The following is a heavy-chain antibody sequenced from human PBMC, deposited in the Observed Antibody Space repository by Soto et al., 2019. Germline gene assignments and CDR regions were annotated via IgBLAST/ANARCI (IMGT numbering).Heavy chain of an antibody. CDR1: GFTFSSYA. CDR3: AKDLTLAAAGTDWAFDI. CDR2: ISGSGGST. V-gene: IGHV3-23*01. J-gene: IGHJ3*02. Sequence: GGSLRLSCAASGFTFSSYAMSWVRQAPGKGLEWVSAISGSGGSTYYADSVKGRFTISRDNSKNTLYLQMNSLRAEDTAVYYCAKDLTLAAAGTDWAFDIWGQGTMVTVSS. D-gene: IGHD6-13*01.